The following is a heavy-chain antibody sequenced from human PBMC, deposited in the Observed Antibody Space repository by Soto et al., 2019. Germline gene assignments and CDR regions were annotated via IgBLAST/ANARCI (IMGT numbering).Heavy chain of an antibody. Sequence: XSVKVSCKASGYSFTSYAMHWVRQAPGQRLEWMGWINAGNGNTKYSQKFQGRVTITRDTSASTAYMELSSLRSEDTAVYYCARVCSGGSCYPHYYYYYGMDVWGQGTTVTV. CDR2: INAGNGNT. J-gene: IGHJ6*02. V-gene: IGHV1-3*01. CDR1: GYSFTSYA. CDR3: ARVCSGGSCYPHYYYYYGMDV. D-gene: IGHD2-15*01.